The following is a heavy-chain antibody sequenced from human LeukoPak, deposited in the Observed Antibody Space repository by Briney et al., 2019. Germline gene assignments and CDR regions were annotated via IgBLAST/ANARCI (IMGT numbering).Heavy chain of an antibody. CDR1: GASISSSY. J-gene: IGHJ3*02. CDR3: ARDRGYLDAFDI. Sequence: SDTLSLTCSVSGASISSSYWAWIRQPPGRGLEWIGFSYYTGNSNYSPSLNGRVTISFASSKNQFSLKLSSVTAADTAVYYCARDRGYLDAFDIWGQGTMVTVSS. D-gene: IGHD5-18*01. V-gene: IGHV4-59*01. CDR2: SYYTGNS.